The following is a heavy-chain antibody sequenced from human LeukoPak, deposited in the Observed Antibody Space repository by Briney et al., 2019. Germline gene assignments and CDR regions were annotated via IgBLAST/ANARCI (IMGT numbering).Heavy chain of an antibody. CDR1: GGTSTSYA. J-gene: IGHJ4*02. CDR2: IIPIFGTA. CDR3: SRCGIYGNSVLYYFDH. D-gene: IGHD4-23*01. V-gene: IGHV1-69*05. Sequence: SVKVSCKASGGTSTSYAISWVRQAPGEGLEWMGGIIPIFGTANYAQTSQGRVTITTDESTSTAYMELRSLRSGDTALYFCSRCGIYGNSVLYYFDHWGQGTLVTVSS.